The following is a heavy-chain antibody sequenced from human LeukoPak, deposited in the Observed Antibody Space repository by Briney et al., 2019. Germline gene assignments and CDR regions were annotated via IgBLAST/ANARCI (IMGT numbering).Heavy chain of an antibody. V-gene: IGHV3-33*01. CDR2: AYDDASNQ. Sequence: GGSLRLSCAASGFNFRSQGMHWVRQAPGKGLEWVAVAYDDASNQYYADSVKGRFTVSKDNSKNTLYIQMNSLRAEGTAVYYCATGGRYYYDQRGQGTLVTVSS. D-gene: IGHD3-22*01. J-gene: IGHJ4*02. CDR3: ATGGRYYYDQ. CDR1: GFNFRSQG.